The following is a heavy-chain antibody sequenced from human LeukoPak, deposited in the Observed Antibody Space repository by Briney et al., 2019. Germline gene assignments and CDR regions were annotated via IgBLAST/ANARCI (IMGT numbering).Heavy chain of an antibody. CDR1: DGSISNYY. J-gene: IGHJ2*01. Sequence: SETLSLTCTVSDGSISNYYWSWIRQPPGKGLEWIGYIYYTGSTNYNPSLKSRVTISVDTSKNQFSLKLSSVTAADTAVYYCARDRQDGSGYYWYFDLWGRGTLVTASS. V-gene: IGHV4-59*01. CDR2: IYYTGST. CDR3: ARDRQDGSGYYWYFDL. D-gene: IGHD3-22*01.